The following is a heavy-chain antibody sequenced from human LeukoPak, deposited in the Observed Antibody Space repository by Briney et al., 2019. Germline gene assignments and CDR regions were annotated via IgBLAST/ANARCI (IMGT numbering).Heavy chain of an antibody. D-gene: IGHD4-11*01. V-gene: IGHV3-23*01. J-gene: IGHJ4*02. Sequence: GGSLRLSCAASGFTFSSYAMSWVRQAPGKGLEWVSAISGSGGSTYYADSVKGRFTISRDNSKNTLYLQMNSLRAENTAVYYCAKHWAATVTYFDYWGQGTLVTVSS. CDR1: GFTFSSYA. CDR2: ISGSGGST. CDR3: AKHWAATVTYFDY.